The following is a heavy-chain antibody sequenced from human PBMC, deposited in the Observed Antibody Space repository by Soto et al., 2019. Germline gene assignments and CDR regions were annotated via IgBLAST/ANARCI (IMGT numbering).Heavy chain of an antibody. J-gene: IGHJ4*02. V-gene: IGHV4-59*01. D-gene: IGHD6-13*01. CDR3: ARVRIAAAFYYFDY. CDR1: GGSISSYY. Sequence: SETLSLTCTVSGGSISSYYWSWIRQPPGKGLEWIGYIYYSGSTNYNPSLKSRVTISVDTSKNQFSLKLSSVTAADTAVYYCARVRIAAAFYYFDYWGQGTLVTVSS. CDR2: IYYSGST.